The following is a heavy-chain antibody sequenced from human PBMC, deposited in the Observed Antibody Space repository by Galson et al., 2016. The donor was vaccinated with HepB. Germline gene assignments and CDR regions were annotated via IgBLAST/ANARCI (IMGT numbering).Heavy chain of an antibody. V-gene: IGHV1-58*02. CDR2: IVVGNGNT. CDR1: GFTFTSSS. CDR3: AADSYYDSGGYLLYVDMDV. Sequence: SVKVSCKASGFTFTSSSMQWVRQARGGRLEWIGGIVVGNGNTNYAQTFQERVTIFRDMSTSTVYMELSSLRAEDTAVYYCAADSYYDSGGYLLYVDMDVLGQGTTVTVSS. J-gene: IGHJ6*02. D-gene: IGHD3-22*01.